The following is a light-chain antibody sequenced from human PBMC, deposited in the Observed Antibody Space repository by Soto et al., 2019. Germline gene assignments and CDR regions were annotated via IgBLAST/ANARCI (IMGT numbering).Light chain of an antibody. CDR3: QQYNSYWT. CDR2: KAS. J-gene: IGKJ1*01. CDR1: QDINKW. V-gene: IGKV1-5*03. Sequence: DIQMTQSPSSLSASVVDRVTITCRASQDINKWLAWYQQKPGQAPKLLISKASNLESGVPSRFSGSGSGTEYTITISSLQPDDFATYYCQQYNSYWTFGQGTKVDI.